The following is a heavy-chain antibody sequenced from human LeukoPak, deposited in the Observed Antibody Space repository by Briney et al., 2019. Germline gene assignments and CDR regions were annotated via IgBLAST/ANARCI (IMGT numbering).Heavy chain of an antibody. V-gene: IGHV4-59*01. D-gene: IGHD3-3*01. CDR3: ARGTRVTICGVAYNWFDP. Sequence: KPSETLSLTCTVSGVSISSYYWSWIRQPPGKGLEGIGYIYYSGRTNYNPSHESRVTIAVDTSKHQFSLKLSSVTAADTAVYYCARGTRVTICGVAYNWFDPWGRGTLVTVSS. CDR1: GVSISSYY. CDR2: IYYSGRT. J-gene: IGHJ5*02.